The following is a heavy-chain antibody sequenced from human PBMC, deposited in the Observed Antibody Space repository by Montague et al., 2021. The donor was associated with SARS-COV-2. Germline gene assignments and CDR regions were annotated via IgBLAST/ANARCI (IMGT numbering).Heavy chain of an antibody. CDR2: VYYKGGP. CDR1: GGSAY. CDR3: AGAERSFGPLDP. Sequence: SETLSLTCAVSGGSAYWNWIRRPPGKGLEWIGNVYYKGGPTYSPSLRDRVTISLDSPNQVSLILNYVTAADSAVYYCAGAERSFGPLDPWGLGITVIVSS. J-gene: IGHJ5*02. V-gene: IGHV4-59*01. D-gene: IGHD3-9*01.